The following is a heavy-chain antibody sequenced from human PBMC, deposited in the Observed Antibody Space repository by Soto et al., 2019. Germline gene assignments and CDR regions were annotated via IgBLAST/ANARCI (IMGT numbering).Heavy chain of an antibody. D-gene: IGHD1-26*01. CDR2: IYYSGTT. Sequence: SETLSLTCTVSGDSITSNSYFWALIRQPPGKGLEWIGSIYYSGTTYYNPSLKSRVTISVHTSNSQFSLELSSVTAADTAVFYCARGLITGSQYSGGWYYFDSWGQGTQVTVS. J-gene: IGHJ4*02. CDR1: GDSITSNSYF. V-gene: IGHV4-39*07. CDR3: ARGLITGSQYSGGWYYFDS.